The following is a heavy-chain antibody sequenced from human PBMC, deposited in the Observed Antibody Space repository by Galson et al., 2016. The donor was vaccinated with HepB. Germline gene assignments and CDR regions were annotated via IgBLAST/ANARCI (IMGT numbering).Heavy chain of an antibody. CDR1: GFTFSSYG. CDR3: TRDRGNYFDESGLSTSSRSGFDL. D-gene: IGHD3-22*01. V-gene: IGHV3-33*01. CDR2: VWYDGSNE. J-gene: IGHJ4*02. Sequence: SLRLFCAASGFTFSSYGMKWVRQAPGKGLECVASVWYDGSNEYYADSVKGRFSISRDNSKNILYMQMNRLRAEDTAVYYCTRDRGNYFDESGLSTSSRSGFDLWGQGTQVTVSS.